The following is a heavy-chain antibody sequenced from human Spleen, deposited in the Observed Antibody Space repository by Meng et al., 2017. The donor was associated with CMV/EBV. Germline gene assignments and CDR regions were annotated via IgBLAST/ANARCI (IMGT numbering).Heavy chain of an antibody. CDR3: ARDPVAATGGGVDY. CDR1: GFTFSSYW. CDR2: IKSDGSTT. D-gene: IGHD2-15*01. Sequence: GGSLRLSCAASGFTFSSYWMHWVRQAPGKGLVWVSRIKSDGSTTSYADSVKGRFTISRDNAKNTLYLQMNSLRAEDTAVYYCARDPVAATGGGVDYWSQGTLVTVSS. V-gene: IGHV3-74*01. J-gene: IGHJ4*02.